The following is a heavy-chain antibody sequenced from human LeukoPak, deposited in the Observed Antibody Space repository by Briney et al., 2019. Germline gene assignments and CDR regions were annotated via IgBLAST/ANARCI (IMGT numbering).Heavy chain of an antibody. CDR2: ISGSGGST. D-gene: IGHD3-22*01. Sequence: GGSLRLSCAASGFTFSSYAMSWVRQAPGKGLEWVSAISGSGGSTYYADSVKGRFTISRDNSKNTLYLQMNSPRAEDTAVYYCAKDRIITTITDWGQGTLVTVSS. CDR1: GFTFSSYA. J-gene: IGHJ4*02. CDR3: AKDRIITTITD. V-gene: IGHV3-23*01.